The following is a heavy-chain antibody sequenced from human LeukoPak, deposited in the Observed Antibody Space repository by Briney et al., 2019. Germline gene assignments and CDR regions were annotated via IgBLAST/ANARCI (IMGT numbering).Heavy chain of an antibody. V-gene: IGHV4-59*12. D-gene: IGHD5-12*01. CDR3: AREMATNTRAFGY. CDR1: GGSINNYY. Sequence: SETLSLTYTVSGGSINNYYWSWVRQPPGAGLEWLAYIYYTGSTNYNPSLKTRLTISVDTSKNQFSLRLSSVTAADTAVYYCAREMATNTRAFGYWGQGTLVTVSS. CDR2: IYYTGST. J-gene: IGHJ4*02.